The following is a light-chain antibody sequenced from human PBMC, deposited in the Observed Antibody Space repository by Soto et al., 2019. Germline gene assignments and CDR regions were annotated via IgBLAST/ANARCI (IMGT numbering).Light chain of an antibody. CDR1: QSVVSTSNNKNY. V-gene: IGKV4-1*01. J-gene: IGKJ4*01. CDR3: QQHFTAPLT. Sequence: DIVMTHSPDSLAVFLGERATINCNYRQSVVSTSNNKNYLSWHQQKTGQPPRLLIYWASTRESGVPDRFSGSGSGTDFNLTISSLQPEDVAIYYCQQHFTAPLTFGGGTKVDIK. CDR2: WAS.